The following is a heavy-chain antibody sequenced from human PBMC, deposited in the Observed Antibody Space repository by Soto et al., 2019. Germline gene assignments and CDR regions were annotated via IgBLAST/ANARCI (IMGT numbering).Heavy chain of an antibody. CDR3: ARSVAVPGAHIDY. V-gene: IGHV4-59*01. CDR1: GGSISGSY. D-gene: IGHD6-19*01. Sequence: PSETLSLTCSVSGGSISGSYWSWIRQSPGKGLEWLGYVYYTGSTNYSPSLRSRVSISVDTSKNEFSLRLSSVTAADTAVYFCARSVAVPGAHIDYWGQGMQVTVSS. CDR2: VYYTGST. J-gene: IGHJ4*02.